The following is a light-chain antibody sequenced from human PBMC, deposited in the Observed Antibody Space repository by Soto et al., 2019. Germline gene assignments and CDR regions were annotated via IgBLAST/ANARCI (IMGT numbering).Light chain of an antibody. CDR1: QSVSNNY. CDR2: GAS. CDR3: QQYGSSGT. J-gene: IGKJ1*01. V-gene: IGKV3-20*01. Sequence: EIVLTQSPATLSLSPVERATLSCRASQSVSNNYLAWYQQKPGQAPRLLIYGASNRATGIPDRFSGSGSGTDFTLTISRLEPEDFAVYYCQQYGSSGTLGQGTKVDIK.